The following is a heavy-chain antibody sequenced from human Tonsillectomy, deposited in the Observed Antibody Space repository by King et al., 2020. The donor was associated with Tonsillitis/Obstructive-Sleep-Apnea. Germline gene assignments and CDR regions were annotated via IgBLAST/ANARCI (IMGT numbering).Heavy chain of an antibody. V-gene: IGHV1-3*01. Sequence: QLVQSGAEVKKPGASMKVSCKASGYTFTNYAMHWVRQAPGQRLEWMGWINAGTGKTKYSQKFQGRLSISRDTSASTAYMELSSLRSEDTAVYYCARDYSSSSGHALDFWGQGTLVTVSS. CDR2: INAGTGKT. J-gene: IGHJ4*02. D-gene: IGHD6-6*01. CDR1: GYTFTNYA. CDR3: ARDYSSSSGHALDF.